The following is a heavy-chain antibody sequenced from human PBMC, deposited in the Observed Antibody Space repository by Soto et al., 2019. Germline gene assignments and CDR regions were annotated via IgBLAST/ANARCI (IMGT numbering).Heavy chain of an antibody. V-gene: IGHV1-69*13. CDR1: GGTFSSYA. D-gene: IGHD1-26*01. Sequence: SVKVSCKASGGTFSSYAISWVRQAPGQGLEWMGGIIPIFGTANYAQKFQGRVTITADESTSTAYMELSSLRSEDTAVYYYARVGGRGSYQYWYFDLWGRGTLVTVSS. J-gene: IGHJ2*01. CDR3: ARVGGRGSYQYWYFDL. CDR2: IIPIFGTA.